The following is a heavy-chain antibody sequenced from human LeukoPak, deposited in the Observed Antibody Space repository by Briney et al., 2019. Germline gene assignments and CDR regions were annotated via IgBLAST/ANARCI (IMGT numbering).Heavy chain of an antibody. CDR1: GFTFSSYW. Sequence: GWSLRLSCAASGFTFSSYWMSWVRQAPGKGLEWVANIKQDGSEKYYVDSVKGRFTISRDNAKNSLYLQMNSLRAEDTAVYYCARGNGPGIAAAGDAFDIWGQGTMVTVSS. CDR3: ARGNGPGIAAAGDAFDI. V-gene: IGHV3-7*01. CDR2: IKQDGSEK. D-gene: IGHD6-13*01. J-gene: IGHJ3*02.